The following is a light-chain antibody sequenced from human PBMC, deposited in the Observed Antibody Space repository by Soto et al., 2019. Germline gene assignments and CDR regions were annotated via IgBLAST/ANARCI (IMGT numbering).Light chain of an antibody. V-gene: IGKV3-20*01. Sequence: IVLMQSPDTLSLSPGERATLSCRASRSLSSDYLAWYQQKPGQAPRLLFYHAPRRATGTPDRFSVSGSGTDFTLTISRLEPGDFAVYYCQQYGDSPRSFGQGTKV. CDR1: RSLSSDY. CDR2: HAP. J-gene: IGKJ1*01. CDR3: QQYGDSPRS.